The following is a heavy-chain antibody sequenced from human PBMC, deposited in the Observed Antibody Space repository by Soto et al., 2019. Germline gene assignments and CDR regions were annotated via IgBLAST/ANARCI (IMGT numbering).Heavy chain of an antibody. CDR2: ISAYNGNT. CDR1: GYTFTSYG. V-gene: IGHV1-18*01. D-gene: IGHD2-15*01. CDR3: VVAAPPYYFDY. Sequence: QVQQVQSGAEVKKPGASVKVSCKASGYTFTSYGIIWVRQAPGQGLEWMGWISAYNGNTNHAQKIQGRVTMTTDTSTSTAHMELRRLRSEDTAVYYCVVAAPPYYFDYWGQGTLVTVSS. J-gene: IGHJ4*02.